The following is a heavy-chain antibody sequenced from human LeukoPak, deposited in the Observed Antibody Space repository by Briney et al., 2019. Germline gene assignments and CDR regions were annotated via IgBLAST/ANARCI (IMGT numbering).Heavy chain of an antibody. D-gene: IGHD3-3*01. V-gene: IGHV3-30-3*01. CDR2: ISYDGSNK. J-gene: IGHJ5*02. CDR3: ASLGRTIFGVVTDPLRRWFDP. CDR1: GFTFSSYA. Sequence: GGSLRLSCAASGFTFSSYAMHWVRQAPGKGLEWVAVISYDGSNKYYADSVKGRFTISRDNSKNTLYLQMYSLRAEDTAVYYCASLGRTIFGVVTDPLRRWFDPWGQGTLVTVS.